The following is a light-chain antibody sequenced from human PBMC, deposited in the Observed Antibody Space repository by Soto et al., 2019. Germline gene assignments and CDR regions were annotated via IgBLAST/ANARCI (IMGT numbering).Light chain of an antibody. Sequence: DIVMTQSPDSLAVSLGERATINCKSSQSVLYSSNNKNYLAWYQQKPGQPPKLLIYWASTRESGVPDRFSGGGSGTDFTLTISSLQAEDVAVYSCQQYYSTRTWTFGQGTKVEIK. CDR1: QSVLYSSNNKNY. CDR2: WAS. V-gene: IGKV4-1*01. CDR3: QQYYSTRTWT. J-gene: IGKJ1*01.